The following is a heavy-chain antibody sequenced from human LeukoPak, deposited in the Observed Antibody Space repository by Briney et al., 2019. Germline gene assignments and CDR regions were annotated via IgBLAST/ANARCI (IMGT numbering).Heavy chain of an antibody. CDR2: IYPGDSDT. D-gene: IGHD4-17*01. CDR1: GYSFTSYW. CDR3: ARRVSVTTVTRRTEHNWFDS. J-gene: IGHJ5*01. Sequence: GESLKISCKGSGYSFTSYWIGWVRQMPGKGLEWMGIIYPGDSDTRYSPSFQGQVTISADKSISTAYLQWSSLKASDTAMYYCARRVSVTTVTRRTEHNWFDSWGQGTLVTVSS. V-gene: IGHV5-51*01.